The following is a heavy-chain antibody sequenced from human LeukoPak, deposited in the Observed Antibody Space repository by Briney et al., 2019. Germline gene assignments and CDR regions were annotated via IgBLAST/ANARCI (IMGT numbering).Heavy chain of an antibody. CDR3: ARDLEWELLGYFDY. J-gene: IGHJ4*02. D-gene: IGHD1-26*01. CDR2: INSDGSST. CDR1: GFTFSSYW. Sequence: GGSLRLSCAASGFTFSSYWMHWVRQAPGEGLVWVSRINSDGSSTSYADSVKGRFTISRDNAKNTLYLQMNSLRAEDTAVYYCARDLEWELLGYFDYWGQGTLVTVSS. V-gene: IGHV3-74*01.